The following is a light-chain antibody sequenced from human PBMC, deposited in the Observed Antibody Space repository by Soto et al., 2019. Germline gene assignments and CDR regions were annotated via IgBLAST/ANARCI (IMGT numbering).Light chain of an antibody. V-gene: IGKV3-11*01. CDR2: DTS. J-gene: IGKJ5*01. CDR3: QQCYDWPIT. CDR1: QSVSSS. Sequence: SQGVRATXSCRARQSVSSSLAWYQQKPGQANRLLISDTSKRATGIPDRFSGSGSGTDFTLTISSLESEDFAVYYCQQCYDWPITVIQGTRLEIK.